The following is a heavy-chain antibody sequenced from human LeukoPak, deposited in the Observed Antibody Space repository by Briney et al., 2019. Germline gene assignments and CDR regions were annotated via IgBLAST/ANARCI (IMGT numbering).Heavy chain of an antibody. D-gene: IGHD3-9*01. CDR2: IYYSGST. CDR1: GGSISSSSYY. Sequence: PSETLSLTCTVSGGSISSSSYYWGWIRQPPGKGLEWIGSIYYSGSTYYNPSLKSRVTISVDTSKNQFSLKLSSVTAADTAVYYCARTEPSYYDILTGTTHDAFDIWGQGTMVTVSS. CDR3: ARTEPSYYDILTGTTHDAFDI. V-gene: IGHV4-39*01. J-gene: IGHJ3*02.